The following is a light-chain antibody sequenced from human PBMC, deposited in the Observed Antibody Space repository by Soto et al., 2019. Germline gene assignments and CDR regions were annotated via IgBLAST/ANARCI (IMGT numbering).Light chain of an antibody. CDR2: GAS. CDR1: QSVSSSY. V-gene: IGKV3-20*01. CDR3: QQDGSSPNT. Sequence: EIVLTQSPGTLSLSPGERATLSCRASQSVSSSYLAWYQQKPGQAPRLLIYGASSRATGIPDRFSGSGSGTDFTLTISRLEPEDFAVYYWQQDGSSPNTFGQGTKLEIK. J-gene: IGKJ2*01.